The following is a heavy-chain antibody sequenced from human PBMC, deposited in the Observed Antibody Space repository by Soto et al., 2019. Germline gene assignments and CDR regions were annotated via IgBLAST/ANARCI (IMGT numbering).Heavy chain of an antibody. CDR2: IYXRGNP. D-gene: IGHD3-22*01. CDR3: ARAVDSGGFPDAFEI. Sequence: SETLSLTCTVSGDSISVGDYYWSWIRQPPGKGLECIGDIYXRGNPYYNPSLQSRITISVEMSKKQFSLKLSSVTAADTAVYYCARAVDSGGFPDAFEIGGQGTMVTVS. CDR1: GDSISVGDYY. J-gene: IGHJ3*02. V-gene: IGHV4-30-4*01.